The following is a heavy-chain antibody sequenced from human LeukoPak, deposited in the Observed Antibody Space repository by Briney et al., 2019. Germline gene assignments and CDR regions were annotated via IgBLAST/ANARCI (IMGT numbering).Heavy chain of an antibody. CDR2: INKDGSEK. Sequence: PGGSLRLSCAASGFTFNNYWMAWIRHAPGRGLEWVANINKDGSEKYYVDSVRGRFTISRDNAKNSLYLQMNSLGAEDTAVYYCVRELEVGVAEYFQYWGQGTLVTVSS. V-gene: IGHV3-7*01. CDR3: VRELEVGVAEYFQY. J-gene: IGHJ1*01. CDR1: GFTFNNYW. D-gene: IGHD1-26*01.